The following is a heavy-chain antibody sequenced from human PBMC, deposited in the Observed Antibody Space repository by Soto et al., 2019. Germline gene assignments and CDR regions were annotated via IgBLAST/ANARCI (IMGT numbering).Heavy chain of an antibody. CDR1: GFTFRNYW. D-gene: IGHD2-2*03. CDR3: ARGRMDD. Sequence: EVQLVESGGGLVQPGGSLRLSCAASGFTFRNYWMSWVRQAPGKGLEWVANIKQDGSEKYYVDSVKGRFTISRDNTKNSLYLQMNSLRAEDTAVYYCARGRMDDWGQGTLVTVSS. CDR2: IKQDGSEK. V-gene: IGHV3-7*01. J-gene: IGHJ4*02.